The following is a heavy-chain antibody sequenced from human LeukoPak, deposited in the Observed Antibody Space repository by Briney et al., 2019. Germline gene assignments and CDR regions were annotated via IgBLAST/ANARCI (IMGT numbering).Heavy chain of an antibody. J-gene: IGHJ4*02. V-gene: IGHV1-3*03. CDR1: GYTFTSYA. Sequence: ASVKVSCKASGYTFTSYAMHWVRQAPGQRLEWMGWINAGNGNTKYSQESQGRVTITSDTSASTAYMELSSLRSEDMAVYYCARASDSYYFDYWGQGTLVTVSS. CDR3: ARASDSYYFDY. D-gene: IGHD2-15*01. CDR2: INAGNGNT.